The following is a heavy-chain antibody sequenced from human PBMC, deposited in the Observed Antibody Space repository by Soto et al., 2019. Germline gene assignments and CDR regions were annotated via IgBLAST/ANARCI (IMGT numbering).Heavy chain of an antibody. CDR2: IWYDGNNK. Sequence: PGGSLRLSCAATGFNFRAYGMHWVRQAPGKGLEWVAVIWYDGNNKNYAESVRGRFTISRDNSKNTLYLQMNSLRADDTAVYYCARGCSGGNCYSFDSWGQGTLVTVSS. J-gene: IGHJ4*02. V-gene: IGHV3-33*01. CDR3: ARGCSGGNCYSFDS. D-gene: IGHD2-15*01. CDR1: GFNFRAYG.